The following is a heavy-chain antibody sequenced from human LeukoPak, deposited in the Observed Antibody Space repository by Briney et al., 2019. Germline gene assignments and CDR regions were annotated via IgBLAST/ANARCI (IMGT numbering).Heavy chain of an antibody. CDR1: GYTFTSYD. V-gene: IGHV1-8*03. CDR3: ARGIVGALYAFDI. Sequence: ASVKVSCKASGYTFTSYDIHWVRRATGQGLEWMGWMNPNSGNTGYAQDFQGRVTITRNTSISTAYMELSRLRSENTAVYYFARGIVGALYAFDIWGQGTMVTVSS. CDR2: MNPNSGNT. J-gene: IGHJ3*02. D-gene: IGHD1-26*01.